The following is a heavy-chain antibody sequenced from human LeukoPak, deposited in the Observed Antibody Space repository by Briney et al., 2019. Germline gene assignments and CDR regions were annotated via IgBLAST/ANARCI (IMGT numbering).Heavy chain of an antibody. CDR1: GFTFSNAW. Sequence: GGSLRLSCAASGFTFSNAWMSWVRQAPGKGLEWVGRIKSKTDGGTTDYAAPVKGRFTISRDDSKNTLYLQMNSLKTEDTAVYYCTTALYDFWSGYYLYWGQGTLVTVSS. D-gene: IGHD3-3*01. V-gene: IGHV3-15*01. CDR2: IKSKTDGGTT. CDR3: TTALYDFWSGYYLY. J-gene: IGHJ4*02.